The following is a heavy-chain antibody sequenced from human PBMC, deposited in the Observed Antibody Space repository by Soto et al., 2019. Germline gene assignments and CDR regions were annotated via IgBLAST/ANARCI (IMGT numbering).Heavy chain of an antibody. CDR1: GFTFSDYS. J-gene: IGHJ3*02. CDR2: IRSTDSSI. CDR3: ARRSAVTTAHIFDI. D-gene: IGHD4-17*01. V-gene: IGHV3-11*01. Sequence: QEQLVESGGGLVKPGGSLRLSCAAYGFTFSDYSMSWIRQAPGKGQEWISYIRSTDSSIFYADSVKGRFTISRDNSRSSLYLQMCSLRAEDTAVYYCARRSAVTTAHIFDIWGQGTMVTASS.